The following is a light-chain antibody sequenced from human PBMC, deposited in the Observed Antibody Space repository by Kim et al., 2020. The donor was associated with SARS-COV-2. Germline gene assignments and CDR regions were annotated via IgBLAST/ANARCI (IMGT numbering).Light chain of an antibody. CDR1: SLRPYY. CDR3: NSRDNSGDHVV. CDR2: GKN. J-gene: IGLJ2*01. V-gene: IGLV3-19*01. Sequence: ASGQTVRSTCQGDSLRPYYASWYQQKPGQAPVLVIYGKNNRPSGIPDRFSGSTSGNTASLTVTGAQAVDEADYYCNSRDNSGDHVVFGGGTQLTVL.